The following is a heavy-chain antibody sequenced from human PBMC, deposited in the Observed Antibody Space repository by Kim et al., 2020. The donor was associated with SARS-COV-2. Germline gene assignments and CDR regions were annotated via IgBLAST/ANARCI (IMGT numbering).Heavy chain of an antibody. CDR2: IREDASST. V-gene: IGHV3-7*01. CDR3: ATGSLDC. J-gene: IGHJ4*02. Sequence: GGSLRLSCAASGFTFSSHWMTWVRQAPGKGLEWVASIREDASSTYYVDSVKGRFTISRDNAKNSVYLQINSLRVEDTAVYYCATGSLDCGGQGTRVTVSS. CDR1: GFTFSSHW.